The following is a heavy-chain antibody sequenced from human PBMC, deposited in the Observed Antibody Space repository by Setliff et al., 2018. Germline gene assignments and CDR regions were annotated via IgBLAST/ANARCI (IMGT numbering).Heavy chain of an antibody. D-gene: IGHD6-19*01. V-gene: IGHV4-38-2*02. CDR1: GYSISSGYY. Sequence: PSETLSLTCTVSGYSISSGYYWGWIRQPPGKGLEWIGSIYHSGSTYYNPSLKSRVTISVDTSKNQFSLKLSSVTAADTAVYYCARVGDSSGWYFSRYFDYWGQGTLVT. CDR2: IYHSGST. CDR3: ARVGDSSGWYFSRYFDY. J-gene: IGHJ4*02.